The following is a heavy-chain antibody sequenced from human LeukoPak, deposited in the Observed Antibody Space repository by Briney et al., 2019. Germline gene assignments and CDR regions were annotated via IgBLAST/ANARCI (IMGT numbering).Heavy chain of an antibody. Sequence: ASVKVSCKSSGYTFTSYGISWVRQAPGQGLELMGWISAYNGNTNYAQKLQGRVTMTTDTSTSTAYMELRSLRSDDTAVYYCARDRPVVVVAATNLYYFDYWGQGTLVTVSS. V-gene: IGHV1-18*01. D-gene: IGHD2-15*01. CDR3: ARDRPVVVVAATNLYYFDY. J-gene: IGHJ4*02. CDR1: GYTFTSYG. CDR2: ISAYNGNT.